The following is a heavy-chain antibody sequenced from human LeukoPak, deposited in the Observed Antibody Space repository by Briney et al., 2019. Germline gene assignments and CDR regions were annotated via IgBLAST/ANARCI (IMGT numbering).Heavy chain of an antibody. V-gene: IGHV1-69*05. CDR1: GGTFSSYA. CDR2: IIPIFGTA. D-gene: IGHD6-19*01. Sequence: GASVKVSCKASGGTFSSYAISWVRQAPGQGLEWMGGIIPIFGTANYAQKFQGRVTITTDESTSTAYMELSSLRSEDTAVYYCARVENPYSSGWSEPFDYWGQGTLVTVSS. J-gene: IGHJ4*02. CDR3: ARVENPYSSGWSEPFDY.